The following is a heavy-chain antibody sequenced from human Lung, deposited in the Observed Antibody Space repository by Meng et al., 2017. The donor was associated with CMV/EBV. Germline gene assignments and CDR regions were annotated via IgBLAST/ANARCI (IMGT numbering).Heavy chain of an antibody. J-gene: IGHJ6*02. CDR1: GASISSYY. Sequence: SETLSLXCTVSGASISSYYWSWIRQPPGRGLEYIGFIYYSGSTNYNPSPRRPVIISIDTSKNQFSLKLSSVTTADTAVYYCARFSATGAYYYGMDVWGQGTTVTVSS. V-gene: IGHV4-59*01. CDR2: IYYSGST. CDR3: ARFSATGAYYYGMDV. D-gene: IGHD1-1*01.